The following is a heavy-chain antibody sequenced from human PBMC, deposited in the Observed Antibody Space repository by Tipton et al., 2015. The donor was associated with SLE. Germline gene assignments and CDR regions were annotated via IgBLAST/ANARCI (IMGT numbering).Heavy chain of an antibody. Sequence: TLSLTCTVSGGSVSSNYWSWIRQPPGKGLEWIGRAYTTGSPYYNPSLESRVAISMDTSKNQFSLKLTAVTAADTAVYYCARTLDALDIWGQGTMVTVSS. CDR3: ARTLDALDI. CDR2: AYTTGSP. CDR1: GGSVSSNY. J-gene: IGHJ3*02. V-gene: IGHV4-4*07.